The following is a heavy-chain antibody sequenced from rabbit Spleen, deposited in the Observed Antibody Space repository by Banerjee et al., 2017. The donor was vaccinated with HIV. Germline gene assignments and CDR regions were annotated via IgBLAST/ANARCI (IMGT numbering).Heavy chain of an antibody. CDR2: IGTSSGNT. D-gene: IGHD4-2*01. CDR3: AREWAGIKVNFNL. Sequence: QEQLVESGGGLVQPEGSLTLTCTASGFDFSGNGMCWVRQAPGKGLEWIACIGTSSGNTYYASWAKGRFTISKTSSTTVTLQMTSLTVADTATYFCAREWAGIKVNFNLWGPGTLVTVS. J-gene: IGHJ4*01. CDR1: GFDFSGNG. V-gene: IGHV1S45*01.